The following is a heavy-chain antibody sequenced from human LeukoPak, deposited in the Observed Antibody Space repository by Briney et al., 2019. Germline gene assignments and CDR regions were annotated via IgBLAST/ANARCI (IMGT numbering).Heavy chain of an antibody. CDR3: AREGSYHHPLDY. CDR1: GFTFSSYS. V-gene: IGHV3-48*01. CDR2: ISSSSTI. J-gene: IGHJ4*02. Sequence: PGGSLRLSCAASGFTFSSYSMNWVRQAPGKGLEWVSYISSSSTIYYADSVKGRFTISRDNAKNSLYLQMNSLRAEDTAVYYCAREGSYHHPLDYWGQGTLVTVSS.